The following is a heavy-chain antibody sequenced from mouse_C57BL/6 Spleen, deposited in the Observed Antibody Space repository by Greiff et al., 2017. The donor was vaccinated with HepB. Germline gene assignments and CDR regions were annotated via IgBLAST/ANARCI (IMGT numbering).Heavy chain of an antibody. CDR2: IRNKANGYTT. D-gene: IGHD2-4*01. CDR3: ARFDYDDPVFAY. J-gene: IGHJ3*01. CDR1: GFTFTDYY. Sequence: EVKLMESGGGLVQPGGSLSLSCAASGFTFTDYYMSWVRQPPGKALAWLGFIRNKANGYTTEYSASVKGRFTISRYNSQSILYLQMNALRAEDSATYYCARFDYDDPVFAYWGQGTLVTVSA. V-gene: IGHV7-3*01.